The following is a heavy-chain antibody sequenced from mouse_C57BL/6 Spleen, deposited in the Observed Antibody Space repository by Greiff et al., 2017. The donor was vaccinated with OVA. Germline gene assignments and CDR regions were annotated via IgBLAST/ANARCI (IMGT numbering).Heavy chain of an antibody. D-gene: IGHD2-4*01. CDR3: ARPYDYGGYFDV. CDR1: GYTFTSYW. Sequence: QVQLQQPGAELVRPGSSVKLSCKASGYTFTSYWMHWVKQRPIQGLEWIGNIDPSDSETHYNQKFKDKATLTVDKSSSTAYMQLSSLTSEDSAVYYCARPYDYGGYFDVWGTGTTVTVSS. CDR2: IDPSDSET. V-gene: IGHV1-52*01. J-gene: IGHJ1*03.